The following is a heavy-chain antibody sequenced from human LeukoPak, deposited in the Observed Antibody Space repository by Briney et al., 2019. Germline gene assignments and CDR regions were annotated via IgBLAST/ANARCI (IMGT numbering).Heavy chain of an antibody. V-gene: IGHV3-30*03. D-gene: IGHD3-10*01. CDR2: ISYDGSNK. J-gene: IGHJ4*02. CDR1: GFTFSSYG. CDR3: ARGPPTMVRGVIKDDY. Sequence: GSLRLSCAASGFTFSSYGMHWVRQAPGKGLEWVAVISYDGSNKYYADSVKGRFTISRDNSKNTLYLQMNSLRAEDTAVYYCARGPPTMVRGVIKDDYWGQGTLVTVSS.